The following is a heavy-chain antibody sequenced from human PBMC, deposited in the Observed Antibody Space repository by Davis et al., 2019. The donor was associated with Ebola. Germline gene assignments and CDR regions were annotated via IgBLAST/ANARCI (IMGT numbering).Heavy chain of an antibody. CDR3: ARAGIFGVVPATYYYYYYMDV. Sequence: ASVKVSCKASGYTFTSYYMHWVRQAPGQGLEWMGIINPSGGSTSYAQKFQGRVTMTRDTSTSTVYMELSSLRSEDTAVYYCARAGIFGVVPATYYYYYYMDVWGKGTTVTVSS. CDR1: GYTFTSYY. CDR2: INPSGGST. J-gene: IGHJ6*03. V-gene: IGHV1-46*01. D-gene: IGHD3-3*01.